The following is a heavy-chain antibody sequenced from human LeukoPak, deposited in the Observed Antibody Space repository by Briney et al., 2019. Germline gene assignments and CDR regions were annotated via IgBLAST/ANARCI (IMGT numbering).Heavy chain of an antibody. CDR2: ISSSGGST. D-gene: IGHD2-2*01. CDR1: GFTFSSYA. V-gene: IGHV3-23*01. CDR3: AKRIGSSTTQIDY. Sequence: GRSLRLSCAASGFTFSSYAMSWVRQAPGKGLEWISAISSSGGSTYYADSVKGRFTISRDNSKNALYLQMNNLRVEDTAIYYCAKRIGSSTTQIDYWGQGTLVTVSS. J-gene: IGHJ4*02.